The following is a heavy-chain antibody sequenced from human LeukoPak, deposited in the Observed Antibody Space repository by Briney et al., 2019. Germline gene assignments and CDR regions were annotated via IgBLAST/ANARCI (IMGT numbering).Heavy chain of an antibody. J-gene: IGHJ4*02. CDR2: IYPGDSDT. D-gene: IGHD6-19*01. CDR3: ARLTYSSGWYAPFY. CDR1: GYSLTSYW. Sequence: GESLKISCKVSGYSLTSYWIGWVRQMPGKGLEWMGIIYPGDSDTRYSPSFQGQVTISADKSINTAYLQWSSLKASDTAMYYCARLTYSSGWYAPFYWGQGTLVTVSS. V-gene: IGHV5-51*01.